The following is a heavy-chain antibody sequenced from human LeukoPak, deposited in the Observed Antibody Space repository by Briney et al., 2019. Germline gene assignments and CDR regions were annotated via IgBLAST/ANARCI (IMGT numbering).Heavy chain of an antibody. CDR1: GFTFSSYA. CDR2: INHSGST. J-gene: IGHJ4*02. Sequence: GSLRLSCAASGFTFSSYAISWIRQPPGKGLEWIGEINHSGSTNYNPSLKSRVTISVDTSKNQFSLKLSSVTAADTAVYYCARAGVIAAAGTETFDYWGQGTLVTVSS. V-gene: IGHV4-34*01. D-gene: IGHD6-13*01. CDR3: ARAGVIAAAGTETFDY.